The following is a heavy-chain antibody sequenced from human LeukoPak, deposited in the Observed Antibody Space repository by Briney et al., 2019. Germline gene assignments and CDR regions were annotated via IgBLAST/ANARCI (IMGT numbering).Heavy chain of an antibody. CDR2: ISSRSSTI. D-gene: IGHD4-17*01. J-gene: IGHJ4*02. Sequence: PGGSLRLSCAASGFTLSSYSMNWVRQAPGKGLEWVSYISSRSSTIYYADPVKGRFTISRDNAKNSLYLQMNSLRDEDTAVYYCARETYAPFDYWGQGALVTVSS. CDR3: ARETYAPFDY. V-gene: IGHV3-48*02. CDR1: GFTLSSYS.